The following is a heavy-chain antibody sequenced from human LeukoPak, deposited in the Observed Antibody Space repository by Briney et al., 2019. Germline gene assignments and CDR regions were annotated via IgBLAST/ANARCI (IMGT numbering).Heavy chain of an antibody. Sequence: GGSLRLSCAASGFNFSSYWMSWVRQAPGKGLEWVANIMQDGSEKYYVDSVKGRFTISRDNAKNSLYLQMNSLRAEDTAVYYCARDQRYCSSSSCPWEPFDYWGQGTLVTVSS. V-gene: IGHV3-7*05. CDR2: IMQDGSEK. CDR3: ARDQRYCSSSSCPWEPFDY. CDR1: GFNFSSYW. J-gene: IGHJ4*02. D-gene: IGHD2-2*01.